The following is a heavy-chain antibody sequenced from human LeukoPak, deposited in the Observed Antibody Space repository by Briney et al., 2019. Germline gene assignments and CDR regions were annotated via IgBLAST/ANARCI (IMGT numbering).Heavy chain of an antibody. CDR1: GFTFSSYA. CDR3: AKTPKTGSFDY. CDR2: ISDIGGNT. J-gene: IGHJ4*02. D-gene: IGHD7-27*01. Sequence: GGSLRLSCAASGFTFSSYAMNWVRQAPGKGLEWLSTISDIGGNTYYADSVKGRFTISRYNSRNTLYLQMNSLRVEDTAVYFCAKTPKTGSFDYWGQGTLVTVSS. V-gene: IGHV3-23*01.